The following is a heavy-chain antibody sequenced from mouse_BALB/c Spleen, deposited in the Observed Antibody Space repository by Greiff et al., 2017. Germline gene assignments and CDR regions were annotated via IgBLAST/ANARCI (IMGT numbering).Heavy chain of an antibody. V-gene: IGHV1-7*01. J-gene: IGHJ3*01. D-gene: IGHD2-3*01. CDR3: ARSSYDGYYGAY. CDR1: GYTFTSYW. CDR2: INPSTGYP. Sequence: VQLQQSGAELAKPGASVKMSCKASGYTFTSYWMHWVKQRPGQGLEWIGYINPSTGYPESNQNFKDKATLTAYKSSSTAYMQLHSLTSGDSAVYYCARSSYDGYYGAYWGQGTLVTVSA.